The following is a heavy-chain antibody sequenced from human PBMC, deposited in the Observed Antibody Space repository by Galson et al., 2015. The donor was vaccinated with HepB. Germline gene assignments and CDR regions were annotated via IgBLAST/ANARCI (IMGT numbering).Heavy chain of an antibody. CDR2: ITGTGGST. CDR3: AKEDGDYGIDY. J-gene: IGHJ4*02. V-gene: IGHV3-23*01. Sequence: SLRLSCAASGFTFSNYAMSWVRQAPGKGLQWVSAITGTGGSTYNADSVKGRFTISRDNSKNTLYLQMNNLRAEDTAIYYFAKEDGDYGIDYWGQGTLVTVSS. CDR1: GFTFSNYA. D-gene: IGHD4-17*01.